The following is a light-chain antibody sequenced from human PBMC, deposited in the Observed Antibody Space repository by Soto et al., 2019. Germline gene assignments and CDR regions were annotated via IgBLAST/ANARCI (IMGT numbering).Light chain of an antibody. CDR2: GAS. Sequence: DLQMTQSPSSLSASVGDRVTITCRASQSISSYLNWYQQKPGKAPKLLIYGASSLQSGVPSRFSGSGSGTDFTLTISSLQREDFATYYCQHSYGTPWTFGQGTKVEIK. CDR3: QHSYGTPWT. V-gene: IGKV1-39*01. CDR1: QSISSY. J-gene: IGKJ1*01.